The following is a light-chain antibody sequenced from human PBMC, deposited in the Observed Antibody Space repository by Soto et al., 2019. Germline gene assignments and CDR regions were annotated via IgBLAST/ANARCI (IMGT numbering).Light chain of an antibody. Sequence: QSVLTQPPSVSGAPGQRVTISCTGSSSNIGAGYDVHWYQQLPGTAPKLLIHGNSNRPSGVPDRFSGSKSGTSASLAITGLQAEDEADYYCQSYASSLNWVFGGGTKLTVL. CDR3: QSYASSLNWV. J-gene: IGLJ3*02. CDR1: SSNIGAGYD. CDR2: GNS. V-gene: IGLV1-40*01.